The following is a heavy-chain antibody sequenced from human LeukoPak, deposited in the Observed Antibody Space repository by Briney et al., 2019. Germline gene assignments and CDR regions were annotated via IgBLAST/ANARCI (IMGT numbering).Heavy chain of an antibody. Sequence: GGSLRLSCAASGFTFDDYAMHWVRQAPGKGLEWVSGISWNSGSIGYADSVKGRFTISRDNAKNTLYLQMNSLRAADMALYYCAKASLEELGGAFDIWGQGTMVTVSS. V-gene: IGHV3-9*03. D-gene: IGHD1/OR15-1a*01. CDR2: ISWNSGSI. CDR3: AKASLEELGGAFDI. CDR1: GFTFDDYA. J-gene: IGHJ3*02.